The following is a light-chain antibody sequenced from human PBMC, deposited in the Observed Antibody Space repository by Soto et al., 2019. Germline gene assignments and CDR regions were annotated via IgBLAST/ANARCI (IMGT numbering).Light chain of an antibody. CDR3: AAWDDSLSGRWV. V-gene: IGLV1-47*01. CDR2: RNN. J-gene: IGLJ3*02. Sequence: QSVLTQPPSVSGTPGQRVTISCSGSNSNIGSNSVYWYQQLPGTAPKLLIYRNNQRPSGVPDRFSGSKSGTSASLAISGLRSEDEADYYCAAWDDSLSGRWVFGGGTKVTVL. CDR1: NSNIGSNS.